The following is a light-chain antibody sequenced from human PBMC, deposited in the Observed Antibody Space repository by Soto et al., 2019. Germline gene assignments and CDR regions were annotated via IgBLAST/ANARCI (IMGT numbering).Light chain of an antibody. J-gene: IGKJ1*01. CDR3: QKYDNAPWT. CDR1: QGIGDY. Sequence: DIQMTQSPSSLSASVGDRVTITCRTSQGIGDYLAWYQQKPWKVPKPLIYAASTLQSGVPSRFSGSRSGTDFTLIISSLQPEDVATYYCQKYDNAPWTFGQGTKVELK. CDR2: AAS. V-gene: IGKV1-27*01.